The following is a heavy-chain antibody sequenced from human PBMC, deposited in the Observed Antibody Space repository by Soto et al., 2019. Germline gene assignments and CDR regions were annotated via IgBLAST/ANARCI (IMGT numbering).Heavy chain of an antibody. V-gene: IGHV1-58*02. CDR3: AARSILLVPARYMDV. D-gene: IGHD2-2*01. CDR1: GFTLTSSA. Sequence: SVKVSCKASGFTLTSSAMQWVRQARGQRLEWIGWIVVGSGNTNYAQKFQERVTITRDMSTSTAYMELSSLRSEDTAVYYCAARSILLVPARYMDVWGKGTRVTVPS. J-gene: IGHJ6*03. CDR2: IVVGSGNT.